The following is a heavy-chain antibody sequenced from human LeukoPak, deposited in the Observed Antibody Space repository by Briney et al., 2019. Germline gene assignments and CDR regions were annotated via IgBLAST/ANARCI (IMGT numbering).Heavy chain of an antibody. V-gene: IGHV3-23*01. D-gene: IGHD2-2*01. CDR2: INGSGGST. Sequence: GGSLRLSCAASGFTFSSYAMSWVRQAPGKGLEWVSAINGSGGSTYYADSVKGRFTISRDNSKNTLYLQMNSLRAEDTAVYYCAKDETGYCSSTSCYGSRGNWFDPWGQGTLVTVSS. CDR3: AKDETGYCSSTSCYGSRGNWFDP. CDR1: GFTFSSYA. J-gene: IGHJ5*02.